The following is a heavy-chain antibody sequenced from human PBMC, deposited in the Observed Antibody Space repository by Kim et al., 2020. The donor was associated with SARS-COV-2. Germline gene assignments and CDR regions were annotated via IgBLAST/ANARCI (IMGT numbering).Heavy chain of an antibody. J-gene: IGHJ3*02. V-gene: IGHV1-2*02. Sequence: ASVKVSCKASGYTFTGYYMHWVRQAPGQGLEWMGWINPNSGGTNYAQKFQGRVTMTRDTSISTAYMELSRLRSDDTAVYYCWTRLMEVYYDSSCYHSRDAFDIWGQGTMVTVSS. CDR2: INPNSGGT. D-gene: IGHD3-22*01. CDR3: WTRLMEVYYDSSCYHSRDAFDI. CDR1: GYTFTGYY.